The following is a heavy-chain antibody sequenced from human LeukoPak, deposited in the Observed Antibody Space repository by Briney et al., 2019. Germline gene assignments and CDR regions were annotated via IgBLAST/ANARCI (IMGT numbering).Heavy chain of an antibody. V-gene: IGHV1-69*13. Sequence: SVKVSCKASGGTFSSYAISWVRQAPGQGLEWMGGIIPIFGTANYAQKFKGRVTITADESTSTAYMELSSLRSEDTAVYYCARVTMVRGVHDYWGQGTLVTVSS. CDR2: IIPIFGTA. CDR3: ARVTMVRGVHDY. J-gene: IGHJ4*02. CDR1: GGTFSSYA. D-gene: IGHD3-10*01.